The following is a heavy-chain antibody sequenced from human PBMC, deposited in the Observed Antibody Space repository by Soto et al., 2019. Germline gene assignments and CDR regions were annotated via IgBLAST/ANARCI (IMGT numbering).Heavy chain of an antibody. D-gene: IGHD6-13*01. Sequence: QVQLQQWGAGLLKPSETPSLTCVVYGGSFSGYFWSWIRQSPGRGLEWIGEINHSGRTNYNPSLKSRVSISVDTSNNQFSLKMSSVTAADTAVYYCARGGYFDSWGQGTLVTVSS. J-gene: IGHJ4*02. CDR3: ARGGYFDS. CDR2: INHSGRT. CDR1: GGSFSGYF. V-gene: IGHV4-34*01.